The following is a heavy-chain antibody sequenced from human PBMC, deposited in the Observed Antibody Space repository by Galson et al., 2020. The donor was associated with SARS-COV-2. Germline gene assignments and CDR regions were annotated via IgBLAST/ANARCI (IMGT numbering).Heavy chain of an antibody. J-gene: IGHJ3*01. Sequence: GGSLRLSCAASGFTFSTYSMNLVRQAPGKGLEWVSSISSSSNYIYYADSVKGRFTISRDNAKNSLFLQMNSLRAEDTAVYYCARDTDTVTDLEWLLYWAFDLWGQGTMVTVSS. D-gene: IGHD3-3*01. CDR2: ISSSSNYI. CDR3: ARDTDTVTDLEWLLYWAFDL. CDR1: GFTFSTYS. V-gene: IGHV3-21*01.